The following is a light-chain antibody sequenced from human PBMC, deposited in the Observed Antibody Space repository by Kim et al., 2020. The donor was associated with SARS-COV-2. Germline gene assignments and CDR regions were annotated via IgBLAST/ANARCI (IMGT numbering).Light chain of an antibody. J-gene: IGLJ1*01. CDR3: SSYTVSQTYV. Sequence: QSALTQPASVSGSPGQSITISCTGTLSDVGGHNTISWYQQHPGKVPKVIIYNVNKRPSGVSDRISGSKSGNTASLTISGLQAEDEADYYCSSYTVSQTYVFGTGTQGHRP. V-gene: IGLV2-14*01. CDR2: NVN. CDR1: LSDVGGHNT.